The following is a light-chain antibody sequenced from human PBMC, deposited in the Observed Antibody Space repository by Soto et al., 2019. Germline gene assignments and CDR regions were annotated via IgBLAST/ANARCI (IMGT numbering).Light chain of an antibody. J-gene: IGKJ4*01. Sequence: AIQWTQSPSSLSASIGDRVSITCRARLGIGSALAWYQQAPGKPPKLLIFDASTLENGVPSRFSGGGSGTDFTLTISSLQPEDFATYYCLLFNTYPQAFGGGTKVEIK. CDR1: LGIGSA. CDR3: LLFNTYPQA. CDR2: DAS. V-gene: IGKV1-13*02.